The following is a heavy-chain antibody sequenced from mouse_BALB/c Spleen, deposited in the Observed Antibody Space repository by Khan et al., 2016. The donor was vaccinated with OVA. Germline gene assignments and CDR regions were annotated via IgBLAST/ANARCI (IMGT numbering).Heavy chain of an antibody. CDR2: ISSGGST. D-gene: IGHD2-14*01. J-gene: IGHJ2*01. Sequence: EVELVESGGDSVKPGGSLKLSCAVSGFTFSTYAMSWVRQTPEKRLEWVASISSGGSTYYPDSVKGRFTISRDNARNIVYRRMTSLRSEDMARYYCAREAYRYDEYYFDYGGQGTTLTGSS. V-gene: IGHV5-6-5*01. CDR1: GFTFSTYA. CDR3: AREAYRYDEYYFDY.